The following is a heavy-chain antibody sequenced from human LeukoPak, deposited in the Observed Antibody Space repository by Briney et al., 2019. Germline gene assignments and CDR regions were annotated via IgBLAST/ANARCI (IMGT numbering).Heavy chain of an antibody. CDR1: GGSISSGGYS. J-gene: IGHJ4*02. D-gene: IGHD6-6*01. Sequence: SETLSLTCAVSGGSISSGGYSWSWIRQPPGKGLEWIGYIYHSGSTYYNPSLKSRVTISVDTSKNQFSLKLSSVTAADTAVYYCARGRFGGSSANLDYWGQGTLVTVSS. CDR2: IYHSGST. V-gene: IGHV4-30-2*01. CDR3: ARGRFGGSSANLDY.